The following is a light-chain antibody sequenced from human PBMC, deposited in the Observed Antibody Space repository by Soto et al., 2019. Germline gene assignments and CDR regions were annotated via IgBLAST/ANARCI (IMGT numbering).Light chain of an antibody. V-gene: IGKV2-28*01. CDR3: MQTLQTPRT. CDR1: QSLLHSNGYNY. J-gene: IGKJ1*01. Sequence: DIVMTQSPLSLPVTPGEPASISCRSSQSLLHSNGYNYLDWYLQKPGQSPQLLIYLGSNRASGGPDRFSGSGSGTDFTLKISRVEAEDVGVYDCMQTLQTPRTFGQGTKVEI. CDR2: LGS.